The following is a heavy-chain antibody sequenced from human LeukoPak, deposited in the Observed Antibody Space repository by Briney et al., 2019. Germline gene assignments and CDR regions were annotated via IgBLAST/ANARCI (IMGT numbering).Heavy chain of an antibody. Sequence: GGSLRLSCAASGFTFNSYGMHWVRQAPGKGREWVAVIWYDGSNKYYADSVKGRFTISRDNSKNTLYLQMNSLRAEDTAVYYCARERSSLGDFDYWGQGTLVTVSS. CDR3: ARERSSLGDFDY. CDR1: GFTFNSYG. J-gene: IGHJ4*02. V-gene: IGHV3-33*08. D-gene: IGHD6-13*01. CDR2: IWYDGSNK.